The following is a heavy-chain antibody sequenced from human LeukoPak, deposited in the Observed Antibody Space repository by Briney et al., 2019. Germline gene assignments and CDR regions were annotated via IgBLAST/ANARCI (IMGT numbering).Heavy chain of an antibody. CDR1: GFTFDDYA. Sequence: PGGSLRLSCAASGFTFDDYAMHWVRQAPGKGLEWVSGISWNSGSIGYADSVKGRFTISRDNAKNSLYLQMNSLRAEDTALYYCAKAAMYYYMDVWGKGTTVTISS. CDR3: AKAAMYYYMDV. CDR2: ISWNSGSI. D-gene: IGHD2-2*01. J-gene: IGHJ6*03. V-gene: IGHV3-9*01.